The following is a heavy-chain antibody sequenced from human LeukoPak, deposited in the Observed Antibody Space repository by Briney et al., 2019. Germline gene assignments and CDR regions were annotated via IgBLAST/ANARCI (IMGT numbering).Heavy chain of an antibody. V-gene: IGHV3-30*05. CDR3: AREGWPQFSAVAASYVGAFDI. CDR1: GFIFSNYW. J-gene: IGHJ3*02. Sequence: GGSLRLSCAASGFIFSNYWMSWVRQAPGKGLEWVAVISYDGSNKYYADSVKGRFTISRDNSKNTLYLQMNSLRAEGTAVYYCAREGWPQFSAVAASYVGAFDIWGQGTMVTVSS. D-gene: IGHD6-19*01. CDR2: ISYDGSNK.